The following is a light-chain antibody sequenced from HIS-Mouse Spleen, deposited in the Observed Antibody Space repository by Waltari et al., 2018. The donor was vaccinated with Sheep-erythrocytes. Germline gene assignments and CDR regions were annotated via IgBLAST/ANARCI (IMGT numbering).Light chain of an antibody. CDR3: QSYDSSNHVV. CDR2: EDN. V-gene: IGLV6-57*02. Sequence: LTQPPSVSVSPGQTASITCTGSSGSIASNSVQWYQQRPGSAPTTVIYEDNQRPSGVPDRFSGSIDSSSNSASLTISGLKTEDEADYYCQSYDSSNHVVFGGGTKLTVL. J-gene: IGLJ2*01. CDR1: SGSIASNS.